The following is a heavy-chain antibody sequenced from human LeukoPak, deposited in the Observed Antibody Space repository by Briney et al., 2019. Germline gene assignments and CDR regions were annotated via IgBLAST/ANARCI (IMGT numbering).Heavy chain of an antibody. Sequence: RASVKVSCKASGYTFTSYDINWVRQATGQGLEWMGWMNPNSGNTGYAQKFQGRVTMTRNTSISTAYMELRSLRSDDTAVYYCAREEIAARPGSFDYWGQGTLVTVSS. J-gene: IGHJ4*02. CDR2: MNPNSGNT. CDR1: GYTFTSYD. V-gene: IGHV1-8*01. CDR3: AREEIAARPGSFDY. D-gene: IGHD6-6*01.